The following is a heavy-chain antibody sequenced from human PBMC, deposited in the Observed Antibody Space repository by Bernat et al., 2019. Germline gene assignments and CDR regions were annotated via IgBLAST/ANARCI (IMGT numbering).Heavy chain of an antibody. Sequence: QVQLVESGGGLVKPGGSMRLSCAASGFTFSDYYMSWIRQAPGKGLDWVSYISSSSSYTNYAHSVKGRCTISRATSKNSLYLQMSSLIAEDAAVYYCARSTSASAPYMDVWGKGTTVTVSS. CDR3: ARSTSASAPYMDV. CDR1: GFTFSDYY. CDR2: ISSSSSYT. V-gene: IGHV3-11*05. J-gene: IGHJ6*03.